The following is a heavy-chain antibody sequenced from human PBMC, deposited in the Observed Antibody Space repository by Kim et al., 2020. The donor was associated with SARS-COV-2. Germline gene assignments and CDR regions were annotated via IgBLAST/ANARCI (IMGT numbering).Heavy chain of an antibody. V-gene: IGHV3-73*01. CDR2: IRSKANSYAT. CDR1: GFTFSGSA. Sequence: GGSLRLSCAASGFTFSGSAMHWVRQASGKGLEWVGRIRSKANSYATAYAASVKGRFTIPRDDSKNTAYLQMNSLKTEDTAVYYCTRLGPPRGMDVWGKGTTVTVSS. J-gene: IGHJ6*04. CDR3: TRLGPPRGMDV.